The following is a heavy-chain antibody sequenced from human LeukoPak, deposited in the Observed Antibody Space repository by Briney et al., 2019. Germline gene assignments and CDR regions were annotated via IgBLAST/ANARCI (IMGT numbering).Heavy chain of an antibody. Sequence: GESLKISCKGSGYSFASHWIGWVRQMPGKGPEWMGIIYPGDSDTRFSPSFQGQVTISADKSISTAYLQWSSLKASDTAMYYCARPANYGIETAYWGQGTLVTVSS. CDR3: ARPANYGIETAY. J-gene: IGHJ4*02. D-gene: IGHD1-7*01. CDR2: IYPGDSDT. V-gene: IGHV5-51*01. CDR1: GYSFASHW.